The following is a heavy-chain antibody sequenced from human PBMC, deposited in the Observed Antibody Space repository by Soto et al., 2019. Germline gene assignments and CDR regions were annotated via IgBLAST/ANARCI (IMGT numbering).Heavy chain of an antibody. J-gene: IGHJ4*02. CDR2: IYYSGST. Sequence: TLCLPCTLSGGSMSSVGYYWSWLGQHPGKGLVWIGYIYYSGSTYYNPSLKSRVTISVDTSKNQFSLTLSSVTAADTAVYYCARDGYGAERAFDYWGQGTLVTVSS. CDR1: GGSMSSVGYY. V-gene: IGHV4-31*03. CDR3: ARDGYGAERAFDY. D-gene: IGHD5-12*01.